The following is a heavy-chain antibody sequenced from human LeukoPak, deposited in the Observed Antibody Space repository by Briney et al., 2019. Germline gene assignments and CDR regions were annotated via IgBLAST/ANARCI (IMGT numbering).Heavy chain of an antibody. Sequence: QAGGSLRLSCEASGFTFSNYSMNWVRQAPGKGLEWVSYIRSSSTTIYYADSVKGRFTISRGNAKNSLYLQMNNLRAEDTAVYYCARAKRNGFDIWGQGTMVTVSS. CDR1: GFTFSNYS. CDR2: IRSSSTTI. V-gene: IGHV3-48*01. CDR3: ARAKRNGFDI. J-gene: IGHJ3*02.